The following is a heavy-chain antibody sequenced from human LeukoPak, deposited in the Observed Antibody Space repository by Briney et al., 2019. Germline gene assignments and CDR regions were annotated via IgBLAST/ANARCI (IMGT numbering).Heavy chain of an antibody. CDR3: ARLVGATCDY. V-gene: IGHV4-30-2*03. CDR2: IYYSGST. CDR1: GGSISSGGYS. Sequence: PSETLSLTCAVSGGSISSGGYSWSWIRQPPGKGLEWIGYIYYSGSTYYNPSLKSRVTISVDTSKNQFSLKLSSVTAADTAVYYCARLVGATCDYWGQGTLVTVSS. D-gene: IGHD1-26*01. J-gene: IGHJ4*02.